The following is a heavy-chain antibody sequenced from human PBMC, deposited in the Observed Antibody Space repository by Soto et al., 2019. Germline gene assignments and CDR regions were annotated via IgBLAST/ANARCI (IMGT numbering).Heavy chain of an antibody. J-gene: IGHJ6*02. Sequence: QVQLVESGGGVVQPGRSLRLSCAASGFTFSSYAMHWVRQAPGKGLEWVAVISYDGSNKYYADSVKGRFTISRDNSKNTLYLQMNSLRDEDTAVYYCALSCGPELRFLEWLPDYYYYYGMDVWGQGTTVTVSS. CDR3: ALSCGPELRFLEWLPDYYYYYGMDV. CDR2: ISYDGSNK. V-gene: IGHV3-30-3*01. CDR1: GFTFSSYA. D-gene: IGHD3-3*01.